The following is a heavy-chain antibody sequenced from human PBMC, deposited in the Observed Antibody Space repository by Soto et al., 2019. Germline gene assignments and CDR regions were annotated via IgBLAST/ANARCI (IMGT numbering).Heavy chain of an antibody. D-gene: IGHD3-9*01. CDR1: GFTFSSYA. J-gene: IGHJ4*02. CDR2: ISGSGGST. CDR3: AKWTRPSDAVYYGILTGYWDPLPDY. Sequence: PGGSLRLSCAASGFTFSSYAMSWVRQAPGKGLEWVSAISGSGGSTYYADSVKGRFTISRDNSKNTLYLQMNSLRAEDTAVYYCAKWTRPSDAVYYGILTGYWDPLPDYWGQGTLVTSPQ. V-gene: IGHV3-23*01.